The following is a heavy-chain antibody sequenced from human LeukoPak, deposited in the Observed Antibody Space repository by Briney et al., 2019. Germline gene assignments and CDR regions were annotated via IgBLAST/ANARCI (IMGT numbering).Heavy chain of an antibody. CDR3: GRAVQASLQPRFDP. CDR2: IYHSGIA. D-gene: IGHD1-1*01. J-gene: IGHJ5*02. Sequence: SQTLSLTCTVSGDSITSGDYYWSWIRQPPGKGLEWIGYIYHSGIAYYHPSLKSRVSISVDTSKNQFSLNLNSVTAADTAVYYCGRAVQASLQPRFDPWGQGTLVTVSS. V-gene: IGHV4-30-4*08. CDR1: GDSITSGDYY.